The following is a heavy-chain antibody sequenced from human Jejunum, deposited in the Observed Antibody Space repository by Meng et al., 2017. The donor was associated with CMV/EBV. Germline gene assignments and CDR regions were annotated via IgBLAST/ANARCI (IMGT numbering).Heavy chain of an antibody. D-gene: IGHD3-16*01. CDR1: GGPMSDYY. CDR3: ASHRYAANYYSDY. V-gene: IGHV4-59*13. J-gene: IGHJ4*02. Sequence: CTVSGGPMSDYYWTWIRQSPEKGLEWIGYVFYTGDYNYNPALESRVSMSVDTSKKQFSLNLSAVTAADTAVYYCASHRYAANYYSDYWAQGMLVTVSS. CDR2: VFYTGDY.